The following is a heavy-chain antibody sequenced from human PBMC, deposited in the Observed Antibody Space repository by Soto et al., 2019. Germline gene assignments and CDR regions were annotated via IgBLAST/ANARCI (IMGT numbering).Heavy chain of an antibody. CDR3: ARDTGGSYDY. D-gene: IGHD1-26*01. V-gene: IGHV3-72*01. CDR2: TRNKANRYSP. J-gene: IGHJ4*02. Sequence: EVQRVESGGGLVQPGGSLTLSCAASGFIFSDYYMDWIRQVPGKGLEWVGRTRNKANRYSPEYAPSVKGRFTISRHDLDDSMYLQMNSLKTEDTAVYYCARDTGGSYDYWGQGALVTVSS. CDR1: GFIFSDYY.